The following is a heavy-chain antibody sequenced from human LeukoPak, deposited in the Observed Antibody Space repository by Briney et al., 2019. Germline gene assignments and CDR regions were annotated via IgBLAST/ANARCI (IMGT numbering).Heavy chain of an antibody. Sequence: PGETLSLTCAVYGGSFSGYYWSWIRQPPGKGLEWIGEINHSGSTNYNPDLQSRVTISVDTSKNQFSLKLSSVTAADTAVYYCARGLKRVGGVINRYFDYWGQGTLVTVS. CDR3: ARGLKRVGGVINRYFDY. D-gene: IGHD3-10*01. J-gene: IGHJ4*02. CDR1: GGSFSGYY. V-gene: IGHV4-34*01. CDR2: INHSGST.